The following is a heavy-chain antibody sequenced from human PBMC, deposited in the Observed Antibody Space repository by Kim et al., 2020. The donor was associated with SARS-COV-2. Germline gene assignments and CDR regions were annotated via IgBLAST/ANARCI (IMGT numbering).Heavy chain of an antibody. CDR3: AKGHYYYYGMDV. CDR1: GFTFSSYG. J-gene: IGHJ6*02. Sequence: GGSLRLSCAASGFTFSSYGMHWVRQAPGKGLEWVAVISYDGSNKYYADSVKGRFTISRDNSKNTLYLQMNSLRAEDTAVYYCAKGHYYYYGMDVWGQGTTVTVSS. V-gene: IGHV3-30*18. CDR2: ISYDGSNK.